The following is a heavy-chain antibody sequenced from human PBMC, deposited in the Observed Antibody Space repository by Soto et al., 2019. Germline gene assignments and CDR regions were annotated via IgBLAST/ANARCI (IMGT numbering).Heavy chain of an antibody. CDR2: ISSSSSYI. J-gene: IGHJ4*02. CDR3: ARNSLHRYGLDY. D-gene: IGHD3-9*01. V-gene: IGHV3-21*01. CDR1: GFTFSSYS. Sequence: EVQLVESGGGLVKPGGSLRLSCAASGFTFSSYSMNWVRQAPGKGLEWVSSISSSSSYIYHADSVKGRFTISRDNAKNSLYLQMNSLRAEDTALYYCARNSLHRYGLDYWGQGTLVTVSS.